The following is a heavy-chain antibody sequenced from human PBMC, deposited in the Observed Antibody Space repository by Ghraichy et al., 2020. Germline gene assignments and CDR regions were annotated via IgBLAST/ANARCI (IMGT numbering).Heavy chain of an antibody. D-gene: IGHD4-17*01. J-gene: IGHJ1*01. V-gene: IGHV4-39*01. Sequence: SETLSLTCSVSGGSFSISSCYWGWIRQPTGKGLEWIATVYYSETTNYTPSLKSRVTISVDTSKTQLSLKLTSVTAAATAVYYCARHPSGDYEYFQHWGQGTLVTVSS. CDR2: VYYSETT. CDR3: ARHPSGDYEYFQH. CDR1: GGSFSISSCY.